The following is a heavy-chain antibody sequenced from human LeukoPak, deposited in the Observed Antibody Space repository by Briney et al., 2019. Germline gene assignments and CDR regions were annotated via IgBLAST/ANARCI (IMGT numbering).Heavy chain of an antibody. CDR2: ISGSGGST. Sequence: GGSLRLSCAASGFTFSSYAMSWVRQAPGKGLEWVSAISGSGGSTYYADSVKGRFTISRDNSKNTLYLQVNSLRAEDTAVYYCAKTGSSGYYYGRYYYYGMDVWGQGTTVTVSS. CDR3: AKTGSSGYYYGRYYYYGMDV. D-gene: IGHD3-22*01. CDR1: GFTFSSYA. V-gene: IGHV3-23*01. J-gene: IGHJ6*02.